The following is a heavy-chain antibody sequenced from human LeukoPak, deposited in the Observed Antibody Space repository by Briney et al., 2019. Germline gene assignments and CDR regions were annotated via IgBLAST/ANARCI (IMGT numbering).Heavy chain of an antibody. CDR1: GFTFSSYT. CDR3: AKPVFYTTSSFDY. D-gene: IGHD6-6*01. V-gene: IGHV3-23*01. Sequence: GGSLRLSCAASGFTFSSYTMTWVRQAPGKGLEWVSAITGSGGSAYYADSGKGRFIIARDNSKNTLYLQMNSLRAEDTAVYYCAKPVFYTTSSFDYWGRGTLVTVSS. J-gene: IGHJ4*02. CDR2: ITGSGGSA.